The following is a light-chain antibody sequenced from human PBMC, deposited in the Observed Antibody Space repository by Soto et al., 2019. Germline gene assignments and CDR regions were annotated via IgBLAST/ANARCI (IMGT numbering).Light chain of an antibody. V-gene: IGKV3-20*01. Sequence: EIVLTQSPGTLSLSPGERATLSCRASQSVSSSLAWYQQKPGQAPRLLIYGASSRATGIPDRFSGSASGTDFTLTISRLEPEDFAVYYCQHYNNWPFTFGPGTKVDI. CDR3: QHYNNWPFT. J-gene: IGKJ3*01. CDR2: GAS. CDR1: QSVSSS.